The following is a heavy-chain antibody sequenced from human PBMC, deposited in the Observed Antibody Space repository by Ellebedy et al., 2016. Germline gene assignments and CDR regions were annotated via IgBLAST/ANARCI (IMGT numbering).Heavy chain of an antibody. D-gene: IGHD3-22*01. CDR1: GFTFSNFA. Sequence: GESLKISCAASGFTFSNFAMNWVRQAPGKGLEWVATISYDGTKKHSADSVKGRFTISRDNSKNTLYVQMNSLRVEDTAVYYCARDSSGYYGIIDSWGQGTPVTVSS. J-gene: IGHJ4*02. V-gene: IGHV3-30-3*01. CDR2: ISYDGTKK. CDR3: ARDSSGYYGIIDS.